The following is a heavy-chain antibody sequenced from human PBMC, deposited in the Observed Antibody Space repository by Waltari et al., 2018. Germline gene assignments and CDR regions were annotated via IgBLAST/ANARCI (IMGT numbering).Heavy chain of an antibody. CDR3: AREGVWFGELVDY. CDR2: IIPNLGIA. Sequence: QVQMVQSGSAVNKTGSSVKVSCKASGGPLRSSAISWVRQAPGQGLEGQGGIIPNLGIANYAQKFQGRVTITADKSTSTAYMELSSLRSEDTAVYYCAREGVWFGELVDYWGQGTLVTVSS. J-gene: IGHJ4*02. CDR1: GGPLRSSA. D-gene: IGHD3-10*01. V-gene: IGHV1-69*10.